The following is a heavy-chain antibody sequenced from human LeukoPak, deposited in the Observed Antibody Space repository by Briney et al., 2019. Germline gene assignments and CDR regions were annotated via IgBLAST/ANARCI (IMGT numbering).Heavy chain of an antibody. CDR3: ARGLRYSYGPTGKHDAFDI. CDR1: GYTFTGYY. V-gene: IGHV1-46*03. D-gene: IGHD5-18*01. Sequence: ASVKVSCKASGYTFTGYYMHWVRQAPGQGLEWMGIINPSGGSTSYAQKFQGRVTMTRDTSTSTVYMELSSLRSEDTAVYYCARGLRYSYGPTGKHDAFDIWGQGTMVTVSS. J-gene: IGHJ3*02. CDR2: INPSGGST.